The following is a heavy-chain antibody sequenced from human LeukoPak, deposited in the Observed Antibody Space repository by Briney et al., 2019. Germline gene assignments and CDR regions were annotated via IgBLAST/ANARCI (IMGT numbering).Heavy chain of an antibody. V-gene: IGHV3-74*01. D-gene: IGHD3-22*01. CDR2: IKNDGSST. Sequence: GGSLRLSCAASGFTFSSYWMHWVRQAPGKGLVWVSRIKNDGSSTNYADSVKGRFTISRDNAKNTLYLQMNSLRAEDTAVYYCARGGEDYYDSSGYYFGAYDIWGQGTMVTVSS. CDR3: ARGGEDYYDSSGYYFGAYDI. CDR1: GFTFSSYW. J-gene: IGHJ3*02.